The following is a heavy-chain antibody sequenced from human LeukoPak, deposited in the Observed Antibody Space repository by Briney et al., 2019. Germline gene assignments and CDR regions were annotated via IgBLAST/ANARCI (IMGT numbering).Heavy chain of an antibody. V-gene: IGHV4-39*07. CDR2: IYYSGTT. Sequence: SETLSLTCSVSGGSIISTSYYWGWVRQPPGKGLEWIGSIYYSGTTYYNPSLQSRVTISVDTSKNQFSLKVTSVTAADTAVYYCARDHPLRGGNWGQGTLVTVPS. D-gene: IGHD3-10*01. J-gene: IGHJ4*02. CDR3: ARDHPLRGGN. CDR1: GGSIISTSYY.